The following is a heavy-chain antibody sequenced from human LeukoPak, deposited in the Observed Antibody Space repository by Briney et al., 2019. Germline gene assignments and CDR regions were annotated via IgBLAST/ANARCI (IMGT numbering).Heavy chain of an antibody. Sequence: SETLSLTCTVSGGSVSSGSYHWIWIRQPPGKGLEWIGYIHYSGSTNYNPSLKSRVTTSVDTSKKQFSLKLRSVTAADTAVYYCARSVSWGLLVRDDAFDIWGQGTMVTVSS. D-gene: IGHD2-21*01. J-gene: IGHJ3*02. CDR2: IHYSGST. CDR3: ARSVSWGLLVRDDAFDI. CDR1: GGSVSSGSYH. V-gene: IGHV4-61*01.